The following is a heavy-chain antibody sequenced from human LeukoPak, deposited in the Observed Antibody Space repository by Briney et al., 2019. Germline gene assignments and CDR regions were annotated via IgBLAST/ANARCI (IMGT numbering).Heavy chain of an antibody. V-gene: IGHV3-48*01. CDR2: ISSSSSTI. CDR3: ARDVSDYGDYAFDI. CDR1: GFTFSSYG. J-gene: IGHJ3*02. Sequence: GGSLRLSCAASGFTFSSYGMNWVRQAPGKGLEWVSYISSSSSTIYYADSVKGRFTISRDNAKNSLYLQMNSLRAEDTAVYYCARDVSDYGDYAFDIWGQGTMVTVSS. D-gene: IGHD4-17*01.